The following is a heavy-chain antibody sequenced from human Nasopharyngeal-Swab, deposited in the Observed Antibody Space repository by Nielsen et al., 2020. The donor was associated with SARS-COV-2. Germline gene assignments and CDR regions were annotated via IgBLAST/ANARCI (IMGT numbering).Heavy chain of an antibody. V-gene: IGHV4-30-4*01. CDR2: IYYRGST. Sequence: WIRQPPGKGLEWIGYIYYRGSTYYNPSLKSRVTISVDTSKNQFSLKLSSVTAADTAACYCARDSGVAGTKYYYYGMDVWGQGTTVTVSS. J-gene: IGHJ6*02. CDR3: ARDSGVAGTKYYYYGMDV. D-gene: IGHD6-19*01.